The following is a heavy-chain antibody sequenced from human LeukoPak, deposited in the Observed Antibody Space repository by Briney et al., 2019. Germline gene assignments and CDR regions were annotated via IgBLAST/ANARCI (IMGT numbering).Heavy chain of an antibody. Sequence: SETLSLTCAVSGGSISSSNWWSWVRQPPGKGLEWLGEIYHSGSTNYNPSLKSRVTISVDKSKNQFSLKLSSVTAADTAVYYCARDMKKRQWLAYWYFDLWGRDTLVTVSS. D-gene: IGHD6-19*01. CDR2: IYHSGST. CDR3: ARDMKKRQWLAYWYFDL. V-gene: IGHV4-4*02. J-gene: IGHJ2*01. CDR1: GGSISSSNW.